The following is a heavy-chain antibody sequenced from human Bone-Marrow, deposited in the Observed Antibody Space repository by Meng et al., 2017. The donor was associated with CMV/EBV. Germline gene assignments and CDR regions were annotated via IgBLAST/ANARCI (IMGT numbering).Heavy chain of an antibody. Sequence: GESLKISCAASGFTFSSYAMHWVRHAPGKGPEWVAVISYDGSNKYYADSVKGRFTISRDNSKNTLYLQMNSLRAEDTAVYYCATGWFDPWGQGTLVTGSS. CDR3: ATGWFDP. CDR1: GFTFSSYA. V-gene: IGHV3-30-3*01. J-gene: IGHJ5*02. CDR2: ISYDGSNK.